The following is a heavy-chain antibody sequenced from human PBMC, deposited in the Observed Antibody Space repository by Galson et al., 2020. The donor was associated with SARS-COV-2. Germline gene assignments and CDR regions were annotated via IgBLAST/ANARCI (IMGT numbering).Heavy chain of an antibody. V-gene: IGHV4-34*01. CDR1: GGSFCGYY. CDR2: INHSGST. Sequence: SETLSLTCAVYGGSFCGYYWSWIRQPPGKGLEWIGEINHSGSTNSTPYQKSRVTISVDTSKNQFSLKLSSVTAADTAVYYCARGLYDSTRYYFDYGGQGTLVTVSS. CDR3: ARGLYDSTRYYFDY. D-gene: IGHD3-22*01. J-gene: IGHJ4*02.